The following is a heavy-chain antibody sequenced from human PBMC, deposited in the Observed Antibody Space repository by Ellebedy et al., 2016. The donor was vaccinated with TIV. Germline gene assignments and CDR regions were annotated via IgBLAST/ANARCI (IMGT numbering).Heavy chain of an antibody. J-gene: IGHJ6*03. Sequence: GESLKISXVASGFTFSSYSMNWVRQAPGKGLEWVANIKQDGSAKYYVDSVKGRFTISRDNAKNSVYLQMNNLRAEDTAVYYCARRYMDVWGRGTTVTVSS. V-gene: IGHV3-7*01. CDR2: IKQDGSAK. CDR1: GFTFSSYS. CDR3: ARRYMDV.